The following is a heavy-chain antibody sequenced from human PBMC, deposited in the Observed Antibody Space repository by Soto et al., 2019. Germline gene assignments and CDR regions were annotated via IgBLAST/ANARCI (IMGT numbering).Heavy chain of an antibody. D-gene: IGHD3-3*02. CDR2: VYSGGAK. Sequence: QLVETGGGVIQPGTSLTLSCAASGFSVSRNYMNWVRQAPGKGLEWVSFVYSGGAKFYADSLKGRFLLARDDSHNTMYLYMNNMGAGDTSVYYCARVACRIWGRGTLVTVAS. V-gene: IGHV3-53*02. CDR3: ARVACRI. CDR1: GFSVSRNY. J-gene: IGHJ4*02.